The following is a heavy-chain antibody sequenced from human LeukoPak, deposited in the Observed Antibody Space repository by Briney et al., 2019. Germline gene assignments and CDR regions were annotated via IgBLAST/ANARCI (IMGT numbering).Heavy chain of an antibody. CDR3: ASLDVVRGVIGY. J-gene: IGHJ4*02. D-gene: IGHD3-10*01. V-gene: IGHV4-34*01. CDR2: IYHSGST. CDR1: GGSFGDYH. Sequence: SETLSLTCAVYGGSFGDYHGSWIRQPPGKGLEWIGEIYHSGSTNYNPSLKSRVTISVDKSKNQFSLKLSSVTAADTAVYYCASLDVVRGVIGYWGQGTLVTVSS.